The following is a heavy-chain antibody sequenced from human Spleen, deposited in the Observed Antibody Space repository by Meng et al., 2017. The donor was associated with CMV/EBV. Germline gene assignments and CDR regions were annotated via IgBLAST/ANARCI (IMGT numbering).Heavy chain of an antibody. V-gene: IGHV3-74*01. CDR2: INSDGSST. D-gene: IGHD1-7*01. J-gene: IGHJ6*02. Sequence: GESLKISCAASGFTFDDYAMHWVRQAPGKGLVWVSRINSDGSSTSYADSVKGRFTISRDNAKNTLYLQMNSLRAEDTAVYYCARVLELPPYYYGMDVWGQGTTVTVSS. CDR3: ARVLELPPYYYGMDV. CDR1: GFTFDDYA.